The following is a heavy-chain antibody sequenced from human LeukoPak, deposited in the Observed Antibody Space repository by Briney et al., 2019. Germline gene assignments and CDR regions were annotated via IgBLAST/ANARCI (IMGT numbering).Heavy chain of an antibody. CDR2: IYYSGST. J-gene: IGHJ4*02. V-gene: IGHV4-30-4*01. Sequence: SETLSLTCTVSGGSISSGDYYWSWIRQPPGKGLEWIGYIYYSGSTYYNPSLKSRVTISVDTSKKQFSLKLSSVTAADTAVYYCAREYCSGGSCYSGYFDYWGQGTLVTVSS. D-gene: IGHD2-15*01. CDR3: AREYCSGGSCYSGYFDY. CDR1: GGSISSGDYY.